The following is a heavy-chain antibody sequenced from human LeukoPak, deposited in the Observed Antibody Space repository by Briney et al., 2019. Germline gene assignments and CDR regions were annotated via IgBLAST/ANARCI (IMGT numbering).Heavy chain of an antibody. CDR2: IYQSGST. CDR3: ARAYCSGGSCYAYYYYYMDV. CDR1: GYSISSGYY. J-gene: IGHJ6*03. Sequence: SETLSLTCIVSGYSISSGYYWGWIRQPPGKGLEWIGSIYQSGSTYYNPSLKSRVTISVDTSKNQFSLKLSSVTAADTAVYYCARAYCSGGSCYAYYYYYMDVWGKGTTVTVSS. V-gene: IGHV4-38-2*02. D-gene: IGHD2-15*01.